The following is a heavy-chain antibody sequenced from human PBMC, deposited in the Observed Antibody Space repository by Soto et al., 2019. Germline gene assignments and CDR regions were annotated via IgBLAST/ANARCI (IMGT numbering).Heavy chain of an antibody. CDR2: ITGRGGYI. CDR3: ARVGSGYSSGWGRYYYYMDV. J-gene: IGHJ6*03. V-gene: IGHV3-21*01. D-gene: IGHD6-19*01. Sequence: GGSLRLSCAASGFTFSDHDMSWVRRAPGKGPEWVSTITGRGGYIYYADSVKGRFTISRDNAKNSLYLQMDSLRAEDTAVYYCARVGSGYSSGWGRYYYYMDVWGKGTTVTVS. CDR1: GFTFSDHD.